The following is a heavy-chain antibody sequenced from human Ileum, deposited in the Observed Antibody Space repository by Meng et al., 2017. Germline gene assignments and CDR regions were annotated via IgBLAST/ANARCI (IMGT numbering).Heavy chain of an antibody. Sequence: ASAKVFCKASGYTFTSYGINWVRQAPGQGLEWMGWISGYNGNTNYAQNLQGRVTMTTDTSTSTAYMELRSLRSDDTAVYYCAGGGSDIGWYVYIDYWGQGTLVTVSS. CDR3: AGGGSDIGWYVYIDY. V-gene: IGHV1-18*01. CDR1: GYTFTSYG. CDR2: ISGYNGNT. D-gene: IGHD6-19*01. J-gene: IGHJ4*02.